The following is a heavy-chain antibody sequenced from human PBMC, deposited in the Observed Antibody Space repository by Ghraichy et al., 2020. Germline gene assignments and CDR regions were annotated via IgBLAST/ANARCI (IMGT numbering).Heavy chain of an antibody. CDR1: GFTFSSYS. J-gene: IGHJ4*02. D-gene: IGHD3-16*01. Sequence: GGSLRLSCAASGFTFSSYSMNWVRQAPGKGLEWVSSISSSSSYIYYADSVKGRFTISRDNAKNSLYLQMNSLRAEDTAVYYCARLMITFGGVTEPNDYWGQGTLVTVSS. V-gene: IGHV3-21*01. CDR3: ARLMITFGGVTEPNDY. CDR2: ISSSSSYI.